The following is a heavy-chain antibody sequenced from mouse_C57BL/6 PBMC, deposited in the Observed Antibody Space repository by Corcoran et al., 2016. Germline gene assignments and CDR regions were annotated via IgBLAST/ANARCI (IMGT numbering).Heavy chain of an antibody. V-gene: IGHV9-3*01. CDR3: ARDTTYAYYFDY. Sequence: QIQLVQSGPELKKPGETVKISCKASGYTFTTYGMSLVKQAPGKGLKWMGWINTYSGVPTYADDFKGRFAFSLETSASTAYVQINNLKNEDTATYFCARDTTYAYYFDYWGQGTTLTVSS. CDR1: GYTFTTYG. D-gene: IGHD2-12*01. CDR2: INTYSGVP. J-gene: IGHJ2*01.